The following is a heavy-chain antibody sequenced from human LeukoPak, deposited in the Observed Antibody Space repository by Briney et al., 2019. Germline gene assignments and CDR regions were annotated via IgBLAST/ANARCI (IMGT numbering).Heavy chain of an antibody. CDR2: IYYSGST. CDR1: GGSISSYY. CDR3: ARGSRGYSYGYHLGY. J-gene: IGHJ4*02. Sequence: SETLSLTCTVSGGSISSYYWSWIRQPPGKGLEWIGYIYYSGSTNYNPPLKSRVTISVDTSKNQFSLKLSSVTAADTAVYYCARGSRGYSYGYHLGYWGQGTLVTVSS. V-gene: IGHV4-59*01. D-gene: IGHD5-18*01.